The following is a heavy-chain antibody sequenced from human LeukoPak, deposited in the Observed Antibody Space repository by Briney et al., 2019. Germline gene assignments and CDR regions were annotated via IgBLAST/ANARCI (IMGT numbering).Heavy chain of an antibody. CDR3: SHLQRGGGYWYFDL. J-gene: IGHJ2*01. CDR2: FEPEDGEA. V-gene: IGHV1-24*01. Sequence: ASVKVSCKVSGNTLTEVSIHWVRQAPGKGLEWMGGFEPEDGEAIYAQNFRGRVSMTEDTSTDTVYLELSSLRSDDTAVYFCSHLQRGGGYWYFDLWGRGTLVTVSS. D-gene: IGHD5-18*01. CDR1: GNTLTEVS.